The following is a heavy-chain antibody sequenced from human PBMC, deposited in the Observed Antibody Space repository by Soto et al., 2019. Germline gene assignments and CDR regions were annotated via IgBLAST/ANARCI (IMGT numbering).Heavy chain of an antibody. D-gene: IGHD4-4*01. CDR1: GFTVISNY. Sequence: GGSLRLSCAASGFTVISNYMSWVRQAPGKGLEWVSIIYSGGTTFYADSVKGRFTISRDNSNNTLYLHMNSLRVEDTAVYYCARAPTITTNFDYWGQGTLVTVSS. J-gene: IGHJ4*02. V-gene: IGHV3-66*01. CDR3: ARAPTITTNFDY. CDR2: IYSGGTT.